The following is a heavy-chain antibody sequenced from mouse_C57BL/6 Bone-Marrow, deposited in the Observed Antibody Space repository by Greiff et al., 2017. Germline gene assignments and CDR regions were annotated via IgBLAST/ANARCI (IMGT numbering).Heavy chain of an antibody. D-gene: IGHD2-3*01. CDR2: IYPGDGDT. J-gene: IGHJ2*01. CDR1: GYAFSSYW. CDR3: ARTNDGYWDYCDY. Sequence: QVQLQQSGAELVKPGASVKISCKASGYAFSSYWMNWVKQRPGKGLEWIGQIYPGDGDTNYNGKFKGKATLTADKSSSTAYMQLSSLTSEDSAVYFCARTNDGYWDYCDYWGQGTTLTVSS. V-gene: IGHV1-80*01.